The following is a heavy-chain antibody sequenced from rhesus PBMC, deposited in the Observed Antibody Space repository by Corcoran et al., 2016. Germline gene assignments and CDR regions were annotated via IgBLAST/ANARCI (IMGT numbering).Heavy chain of an antibody. D-gene: IGHD6-31*01. CDR1: GYSISSGYG. CDR3: ASIAAAAH. J-gene: IGHJ4*01. CDR2: ISYSGST. Sequence: QLQLQESGPGLVKPSETLSLTCAVSGYSISSGYGWSWIRQPPGKGLEWIGYISYSGSTNYNPSLKSRVTISRDTCKNQFSLKMSSLTAADTAVYYCASIAAAAHWGQGVLVTVSS. V-gene: IGHV4-122*02.